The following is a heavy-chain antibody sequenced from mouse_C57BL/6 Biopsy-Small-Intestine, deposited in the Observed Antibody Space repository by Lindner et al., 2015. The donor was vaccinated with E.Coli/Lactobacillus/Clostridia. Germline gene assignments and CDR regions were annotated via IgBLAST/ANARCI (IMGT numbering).Heavy chain of an antibody. CDR1: GYSFTDYN. CDR2: INPNYGTT. CDR3: ARTGSGAMDY. J-gene: IGHJ4*01. Sequence: VQLQESGPELVKPGASVKISCKASGYSFTDYNMNWVKQSNGKSLEWIGVINPNYGTTSYNQKFKGKATLTADKSSSTAYMQLSSLTSEDSAVYFCARTGSGAMDYWGQGTSVTVSS. V-gene: IGHV1-39*01. D-gene: IGHD1-1*01.